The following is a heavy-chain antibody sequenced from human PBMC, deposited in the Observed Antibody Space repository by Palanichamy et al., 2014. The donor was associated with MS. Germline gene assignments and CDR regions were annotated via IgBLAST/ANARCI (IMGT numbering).Heavy chain of an antibody. CDR1: GFTVSSNY. Sequence: EVQLVESGGGLVQPGGSLRLSCAASGFTVSSNYMSWVRQAPGKGLEWVSVIYSGGRTYYADSVKGRFTISRDNSKNTLYLQMNSLRVEDTAMYYCARGGANLAYGMDVWGQGTTVTVSS. CDR2: IYSGGRT. D-gene: IGHD3-16*01. CDR3: ARGGANLAYGMDV. V-gene: IGHV3-66*01. J-gene: IGHJ6*02.